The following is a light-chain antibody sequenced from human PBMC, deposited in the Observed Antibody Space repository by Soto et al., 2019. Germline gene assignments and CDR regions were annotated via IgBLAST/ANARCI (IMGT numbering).Light chain of an antibody. CDR1: QSVRTK. CDR2: GAS. J-gene: IGKJ5*01. Sequence: EIVMTQSPDTLYVSPGEGATLSCRASQSVRTKLAWYQQKARQAPRLLIYGASTRATGIPDRFSGSGSGTDFTLTISRLEPEDFAVYYCQQYGSSPPITFGQGTRLEIK. CDR3: QQYGSSPPIT. V-gene: IGKV3-20*01.